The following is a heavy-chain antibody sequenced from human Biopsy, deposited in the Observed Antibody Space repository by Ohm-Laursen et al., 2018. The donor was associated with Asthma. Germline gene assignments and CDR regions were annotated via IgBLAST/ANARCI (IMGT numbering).Heavy chain of an antibody. D-gene: IGHD1-20*01. CDR2: MFHRGTT. CDR1: GGSISSGGFS. V-gene: IGHV4-30-2*01. J-gene: IGHJ6*02. CDR3: PRITSANYYYGMDV. Sequence: QTLSLTCAVSGGSISSGGFSWTWIRQPPGKGLEWIGYMFHRGTTHYNPSLTSRVTISLDRSKTQFSLKLTSVTAVDTAVYYCPRITSANYYYGMDVWGQGTTVTVSS.